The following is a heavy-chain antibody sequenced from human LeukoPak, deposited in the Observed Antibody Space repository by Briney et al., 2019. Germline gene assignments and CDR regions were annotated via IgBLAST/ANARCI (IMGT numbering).Heavy chain of an antibody. V-gene: IGHV4-4*07. CDR1: GGSISSYY. D-gene: IGHD1-14*01. Sequence: SETLSLTCTVSGGSISSYYWSWIRQPAGKRLELIGRIYPSGSANYNPSLKSRVTMSVDTSKNQFSLKLSSVTAAETAVYYCARDKVTSGGMDVWGQGTTVTVSS. J-gene: IGHJ6*02. CDR3: ARDKVTSGGMDV. CDR2: IYPSGSA.